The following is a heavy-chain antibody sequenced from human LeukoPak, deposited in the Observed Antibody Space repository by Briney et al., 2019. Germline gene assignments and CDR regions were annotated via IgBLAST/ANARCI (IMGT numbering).Heavy chain of an antibody. V-gene: IGHV3-74*01. J-gene: IGHJ4*02. CDR3: ARGGRIQLERRGYFDY. CDR2: ITSDGSNT. D-gene: IGHD1-1*01. CDR1: GTTFSSYW. Sequence: GGSLRLSCAASGTTFSSYWMHWVRQAPGKGLVWVSRITSDGSNTNYADSVKGRFTISRDNAKNTLYLHMNSLRAEDTAVYYCARGGRIQLERRGYFDYWGQGTLVTVSS.